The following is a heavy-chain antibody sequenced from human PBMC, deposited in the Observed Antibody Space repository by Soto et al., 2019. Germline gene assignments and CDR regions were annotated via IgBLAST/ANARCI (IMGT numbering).Heavy chain of an antibody. CDR3: ARLKLGFDYGDSNWFDP. D-gene: IGHD4-17*01. V-gene: IGHV4-39*01. CDR1: GGSISSSSYY. CDR2: IYYSGST. Sequence: QLQLQESGPGLVKPSETLSLTCTVSGGSISSSSYYWGWIRQPPGKGLEWTGSIYYSGSTYYNPSLKSRVTISVDTSKNQFSLKLSSVTAADTAVYYCARLKLGFDYGDSNWFDPWGQGTLVTVSS. J-gene: IGHJ5*02.